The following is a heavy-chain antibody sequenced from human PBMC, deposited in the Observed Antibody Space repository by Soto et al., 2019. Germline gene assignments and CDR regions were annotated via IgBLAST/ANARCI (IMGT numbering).Heavy chain of an antibody. J-gene: IGHJ2*01. V-gene: IGHV1-8*01. D-gene: IGHD6-19*01. CDR1: GYTFTSYD. CDR3: ARADSSGWYGWYFDL. CDR2: MNPNSGNT. Sequence: QVQLVQSGAEVKKPGASVKVSCKASGYTFTSYDINWVRQATGQGLEWMGWMNPNSGNTGYAQKFQGRATMTRNTSIGTAYIGGSRLRSEDTAVYYCARADSSGWYGWYFDLWCRGTLVTVSS.